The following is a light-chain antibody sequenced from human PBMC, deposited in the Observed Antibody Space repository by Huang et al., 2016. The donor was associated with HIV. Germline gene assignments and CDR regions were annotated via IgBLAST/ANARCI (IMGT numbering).Light chain of an antibody. V-gene: IGKV1-33*01. Sequence: DIQMTQSPSSLSASVGDRVTITCPASQDISNYLNWYQQKPGKAPKLLIYDASNLETGVPSMFSGSVSGTDFTFTISSLQPEDIATYYCQHFDNLALTFGGGTKVQIK. J-gene: IGKJ4*01. CDR3: QHFDNLALT. CDR1: QDISNY. CDR2: DAS.